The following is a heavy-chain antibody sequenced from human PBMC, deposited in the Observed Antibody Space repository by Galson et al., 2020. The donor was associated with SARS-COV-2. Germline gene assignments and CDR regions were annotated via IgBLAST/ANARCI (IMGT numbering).Heavy chain of an antibody. D-gene: IGHD1-26*01. V-gene: IGHV3-30*04. Sequence: AGSLRLSCAASGFTFSSYAMHWVRQAPGKGLEWVAVISYDGSNKYYADSVKGRFTISRDNSKNTLYLQMNSLRAEDTAVYYCARGRGGSYFAAFDIWGQGTMLTVSS. J-gene: IGHJ3*02. CDR1: GFTFSSYA. CDR2: ISYDGSNK. CDR3: ARGRGGSYFAAFDI.